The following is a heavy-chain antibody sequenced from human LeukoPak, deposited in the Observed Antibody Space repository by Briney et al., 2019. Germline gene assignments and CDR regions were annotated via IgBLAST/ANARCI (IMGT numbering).Heavy chain of an antibody. J-gene: IGHJ4*02. CDR3: ARGSGWYDY. CDR1: GFPFSTYE. V-gene: IGHV3-48*03. D-gene: IGHD6-19*01. CDR2: ISSGGGTI. Sequence: GGSLRLSCAASGFPFSTYEMNWVRQAPGKGLEWVSYISSGGGTIYYADSVKGRFTISRDNAKNSLYLQMNSLRAEDTAVYYCARGSGWYDYWGQGTLVTVSS.